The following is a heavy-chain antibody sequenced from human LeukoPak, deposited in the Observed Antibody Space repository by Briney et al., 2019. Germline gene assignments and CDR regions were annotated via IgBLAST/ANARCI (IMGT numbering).Heavy chain of an antibody. CDR2: ISYDGSNK. D-gene: IGHD6-19*01. CDR3: AKVWGSGWSGGRNWFDP. Sequence: PGRSLRLSCAASGFTFSSYGMHWVRQAPGKGLEWVAVISYDGSNKYYADSVKGRFTISRDNSKNTLYLQMNSLRAEDTAVYYCAKVWGSGWSGGRNWFDPWGQGTLVTVSS. CDR1: GFTFSSYG. V-gene: IGHV3-30*18. J-gene: IGHJ5*02.